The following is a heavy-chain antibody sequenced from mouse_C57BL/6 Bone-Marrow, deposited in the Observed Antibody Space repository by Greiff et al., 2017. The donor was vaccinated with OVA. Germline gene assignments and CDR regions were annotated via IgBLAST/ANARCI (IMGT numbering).Heavy chain of an antibody. CDR1: GFNIKNTY. CDR2: IDPATGNT. CDR3: ARSDYAYVGPVAY. D-gene: IGHD2-14*01. J-gene: IGHJ3*01. Sequence: EVQLQQSVAELVRPGASVKLSCTASGFNIKNTYMPWVKQRPEQVLEWIGRIDPATGNTKYAPKFKGKATLTADKSSSTAYMQLSSLTSEDTAIYYCARSDYAYVGPVAYWGQGTLVTVSA. V-gene: IGHV14-3*01.